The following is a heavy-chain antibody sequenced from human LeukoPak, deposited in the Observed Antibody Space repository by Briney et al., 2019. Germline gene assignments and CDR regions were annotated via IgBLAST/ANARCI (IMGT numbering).Heavy chain of an antibody. J-gene: IGHJ5*02. D-gene: IGHD3-22*01. CDR1: GGTFSSYA. CDR2: IIPIFGTA. CDR3: ASSGVVVINWFDP. V-gene: IGHV1-69*13. Sequence: ASVTVSCKASGGTFSSYAISWVRQAPGQGLEWMGGIIPIFGTANYAQKFQGRVTITADESTSTAYMELSSLRSEDTAVYYCASSGVVVINWFDPWGQGTLVTVSS.